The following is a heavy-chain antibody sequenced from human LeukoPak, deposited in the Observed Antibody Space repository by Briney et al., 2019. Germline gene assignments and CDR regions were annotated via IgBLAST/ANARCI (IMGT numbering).Heavy chain of an antibody. CDR1: GLIFSSHS. D-gene: IGHD7-27*01. Sequence: GGSLRLSCAGSGLIFSSHSMSWVRQAPGKGLEWVANINQDGSEKYYVDSVKGRFTISRDNSKNSLYLRMNSLRAEDTAVYYCATDWGSTDVFDYWGQGTLVTISS. J-gene: IGHJ4*02. CDR2: INQDGSEK. V-gene: IGHV3-7*03. CDR3: ATDWGSTDVFDY.